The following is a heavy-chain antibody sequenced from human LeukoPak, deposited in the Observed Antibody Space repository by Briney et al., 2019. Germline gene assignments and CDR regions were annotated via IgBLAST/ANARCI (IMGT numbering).Heavy chain of an antibody. V-gene: IGHV4-34*01. Sequence: PSETLSLTCAVYGGSFSGYYWSWIRQPPGKGLEWIGEINHSGSTNYNPSPKSRVTISVDASKNQFSLKLSSVTAADTAVYYCARAPALGYCSSTSCYRGGFDYWGQGTLVTVSS. CDR2: INHSGST. CDR1: GGSFSGYY. J-gene: IGHJ4*02. CDR3: ARAPALGYCSSTSCYRGGFDY. D-gene: IGHD2-2*02.